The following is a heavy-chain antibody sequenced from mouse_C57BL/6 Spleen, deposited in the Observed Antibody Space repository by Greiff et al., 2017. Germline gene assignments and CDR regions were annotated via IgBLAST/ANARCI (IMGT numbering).Heavy chain of an antibody. Sequence: VHVKQPGAELVRPGASVKLSCTASGFNIKDDYMHWVKQRPEQGLEWIGWIDPENGDTAYASKFQGKATITADTTSNTAYLQLSILTSEDTAVYYCTSYGSFHFDYWGQVTTLTVSS. J-gene: IGHJ2*01. D-gene: IGHD1-1*02. CDR3: TSYGSFHFDY. V-gene: IGHV14-4*01. CDR1: GFNIKDDY. CDR2: IDPENGDT.